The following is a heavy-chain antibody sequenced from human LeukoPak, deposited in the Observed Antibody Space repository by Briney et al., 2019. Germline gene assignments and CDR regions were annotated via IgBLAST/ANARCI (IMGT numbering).Heavy chain of an antibody. CDR2: IYPGDSDT. Sequence: GESLQISCQGSGYSFTSYWIGWVRQMPGKGLEWMGIIYPGDSDTRYSPSFQGQVTISADKSISTAYLPWSSLKASDTAMYYCARAHTSGGYYYYYMDVWGKGTTVTVSS. J-gene: IGHJ6*03. D-gene: IGHD3-10*01. CDR1: GYSFTSYW. CDR3: ARAHTSGGYYYYYMDV. V-gene: IGHV5-51*01.